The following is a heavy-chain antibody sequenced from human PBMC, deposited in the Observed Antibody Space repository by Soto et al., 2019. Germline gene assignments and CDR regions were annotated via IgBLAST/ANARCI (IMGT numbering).Heavy chain of an antibody. CDR3: AEGSGSYYRHGMDV. D-gene: IGHD1-26*01. J-gene: IGHJ6*02. CDR1: GFTFSSYA. CDR2: ISGSGGST. Sequence: EVQLLESGGGLVQPGGSLRLSCAASGFTFSSYAMSWVRQAPGKGLEWVSAISGSGGSTYYADSVKGRFTISRDNSKNTLYLQMNSLRAEDTAVYYCAEGSGSYYRHGMDVWGQGTTVTVSS. V-gene: IGHV3-23*01.